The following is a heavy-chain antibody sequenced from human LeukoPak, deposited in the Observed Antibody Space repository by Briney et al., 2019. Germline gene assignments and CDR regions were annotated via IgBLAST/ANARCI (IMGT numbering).Heavy chain of an antibody. CDR2: INSDGSST. CDR3: ARPKDPFYYDSSGYLDY. D-gene: IGHD3-22*01. J-gene: IGHJ4*02. V-gene: IGHV3-74*01. CDR1: GFTFSSYW. Sequence: GGSLRLSCAASGFTFSSYWMHWVRKAPGKGLVWVSRINSDGSSTSYADSVKGRFTISRDNAKNTLYLQMNSLRAEDTAVYYCARPKDPFYYDSSGYLDYWGQGTLVTVSS.